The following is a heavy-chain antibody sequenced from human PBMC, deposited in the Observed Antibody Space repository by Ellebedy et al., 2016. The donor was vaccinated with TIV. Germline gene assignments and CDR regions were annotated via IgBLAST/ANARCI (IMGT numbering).Heavy chain of an antibody. Sequence: SETLSLTCTVSGGSISSSSYYWGWIRQPPGKGLEWIGTIYYSGSTYYNPSLKSRVTISVDTSKNQFSLKLSSVTAADTAVYYCARGRYNYDILTGRYYFDYWGQGTLVTVSS. CDR1: GGSISSSSYY. J-gene: IGHJ4*02. D-gene: IGHD3-9*01. CDR2: IYYSGST. CDR3: ARGRYNYDILTGRYYFDY. V-gene: IGHV4-39*07.